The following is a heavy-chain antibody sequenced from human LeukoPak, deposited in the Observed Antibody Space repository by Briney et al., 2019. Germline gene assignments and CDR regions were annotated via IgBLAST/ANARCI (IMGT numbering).Heavy chain of an antibody. D-gene: IGHD2-8*01. J-gene: IGHJ4*02. CDR1: GGSFSGYY. CDR2: INHSGST. Sequence: PSETLSLTCAVYGGSFSGYYWSWIRQPPGKGLEWIGEINHSGSTNYNPSLKSRVTISVDTSKNQFSLKLSSVTAADTAVYYCARGHGYSDYWGQGTLVTVSS. CDR3: ARGHGYSDY. V-gene: IGHV4-34*01.